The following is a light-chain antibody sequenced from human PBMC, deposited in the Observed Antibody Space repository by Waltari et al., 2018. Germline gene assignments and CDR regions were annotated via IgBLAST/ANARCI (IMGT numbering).Light chain of an antibody. J-gene: IGLJ3*02. CDR3: QSFDSNVRGGVV. Sequence: QSILTQPTSVSGAPGQRATISCPGRSTNIAAGHDIQWNQAFPGTATKLLIYENHKRPSGVPARFSGSKSGSSASLAINGLQAEDEADYFCQSFDSNVRGGVVFGGGTKVTVL. V-gene: IGLV1-40*01. CDR2: ENH. CDR1: STNIAAGHD.